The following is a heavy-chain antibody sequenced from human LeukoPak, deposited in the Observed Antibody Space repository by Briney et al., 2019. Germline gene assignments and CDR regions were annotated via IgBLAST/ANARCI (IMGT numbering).Heavy chain of an antibody. Sequence: PGGSLRLSCVASEPTFSNYWMHWARQTPGKGLVWVSRINRDARTSYYAGSVKGRFTISRDNAKNTLYLQMNSLRAEDTAIYYCARGSHNWNDDQPSDVWGQGTMVTVSS. D-gene: IGHD1-1*01. CDR1: EPTFSNYW. CDR3: ARGSHNWNDDQPSDV. V-gene: IGHV3-74*01. CDR2: INRDARTS. J-gene: IGHJ3*01.